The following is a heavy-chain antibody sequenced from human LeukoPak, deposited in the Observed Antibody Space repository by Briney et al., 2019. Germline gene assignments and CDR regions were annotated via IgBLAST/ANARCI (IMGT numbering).Heavy chain of an antibody. J-gene: IGHJ4*02. Sequence: GGSLRLSCAAPGFTFSGYGIHWVRQAPGKGLEWVAIISYDGSNKYYADSVKGRFTISRDNSKNTLYLQMNSLRAEDTAVYYCAKDGGDYHFDYWGQGILVTVSS. V-gene: IGHV3-30*18. CDR3: AKDGGDYHFDY. D-gene: IGHD4-17*01. CDR1: GFTFSGYG. CDR2: ISYDGSNK.